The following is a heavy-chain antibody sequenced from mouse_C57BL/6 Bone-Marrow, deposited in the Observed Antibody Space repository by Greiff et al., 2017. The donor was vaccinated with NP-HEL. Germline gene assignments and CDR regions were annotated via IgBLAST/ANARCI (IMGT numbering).Heavy chain of an antibody. D-gene: IGHD1-1*01. Sequence: QVQLQQPGAELVRPGTSVKLSCKASGYTFTSYWMHWVKQRPGQGLEWIGVIDPSDSYTNYNQKFKGKATLTVDTSSSTAYMQLSRLTSEDSAVDYCSTVVAERMDDWGQGTSVTVSS. CDR2: IDPSDSYT. V-gene: IGHV1-59*01. CDR3: STVVAERMDD. J-gene: IGHJ4*01. CDR1: GYTFTSYW.